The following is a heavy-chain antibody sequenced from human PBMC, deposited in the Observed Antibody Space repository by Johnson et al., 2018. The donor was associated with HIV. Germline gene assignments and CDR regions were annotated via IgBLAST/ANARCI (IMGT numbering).Heavy chain of an antibody. CDR1: GFTFSSYA. Sequence: MLLVESGGGVVQPGRSLILSCAASGFTFSSYAMHWVRQAPGKGLEWVSAISGSGGSTYYADSVKGRFTISRDNSKNTLYLQMNSLRAEDTAVYYCAKDFDGAYDAFDIWGQGTMVTVSS. CDR3: AKDFDGAYDAFDI. V-gene: IGHV3-23*04. CDR2: ISGSGGST. J-gene: IGHJ3*02. D-gene: IGHD3-9*01.